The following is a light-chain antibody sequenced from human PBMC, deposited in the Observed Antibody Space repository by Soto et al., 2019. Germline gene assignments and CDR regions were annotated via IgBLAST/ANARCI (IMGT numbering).Light chain of an antibody. CDR2: EVS. CDR1: SSDVGGYNS. V-gene: IGLV2-14*01. CDR3: CSYASSKAFV. Sequence: QSALTQPASVSGSPGQSITISCTGTSSDVGGYNSVSWFQQRSGKAPKLMIYEVSNRPSGVSDRFSGSKSGNTASLTISGLQADDESDYYCCSYASSKAFVFGTGTKLTVL. J-gene: IGLJ1*01.